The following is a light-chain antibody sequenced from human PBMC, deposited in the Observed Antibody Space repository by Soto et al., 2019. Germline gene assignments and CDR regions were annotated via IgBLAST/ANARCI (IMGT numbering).Light chain of an antibody. CDR3: RLYTSENTYV. CDR2: EAS. J-gene: IGLJ1*01. Sequence: QCLLTQPPCVSGSPGQSCTISCTGTITDFVSYNRVSWYQQPPGTAPKLIIYEASNRPSGVPDRFSGSKSGNTASLTISGLQAADEADYYCRLYTSENTYVFGTGTKVTVL. V-gene: IGLV2-18*01. CDR1: ITDFVSYNR.